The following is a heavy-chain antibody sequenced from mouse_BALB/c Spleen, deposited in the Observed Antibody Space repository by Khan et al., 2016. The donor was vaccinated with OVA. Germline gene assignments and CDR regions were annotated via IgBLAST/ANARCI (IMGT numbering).Heavy chain of an antibody. CDR1: GFTFSSYG. CDR2: INSNGGST. Sequence: EVELVESGGGLVQPGGSLKPSCAASGFTFSSYGMSWVRQTPDKRLELVATINSNGGSTYYPASVTGRFTISSDNAKNTLYLQMSSLKSEDTAMYYCARMARTINWGQGTTLTVSS. CDR3: ARMARTIN. V-gene: IGHV5-6-3*01. J-gene: IGHJ2*01.